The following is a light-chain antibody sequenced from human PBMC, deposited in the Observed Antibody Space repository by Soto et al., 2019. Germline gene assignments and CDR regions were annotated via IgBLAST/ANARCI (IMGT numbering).Light chain of an antibody. Sequence: EIVMTQSPGTLSVSPGERATLSCRASQNVFSNVAWYQQRPGQPPRLLIYGASSRATGIPDRFSGSGSGTDFTLTISRLEPEDFAVYYCQQYGSSPKTFGQGTKVDIK. CDR1: QNVFSN. CDR3: QQYGSSPKT. CDR2: GAS. V-gene: IGKV3-20*01. J-gene: IGKJ1*01.